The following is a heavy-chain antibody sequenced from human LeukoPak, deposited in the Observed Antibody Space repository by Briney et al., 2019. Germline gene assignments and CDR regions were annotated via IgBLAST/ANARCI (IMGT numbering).Heavy chain of an antibody. J-gene: IGHJ4*02. CDR1: GFTFSYYA. CDR2: ISGSGGST. Sequence: GGSLRLSCAASGFTFSYYAMIWVRQAPGKGLEGVSVISGSGGSTYYADSVKGRFTIYRDNSKRRLYLQMNSLRAEDTALYYCAKDGKKYGSTWDFDYWGQGTLVTVSS. D-gene: IGHD6-13*01. V-gene: IGHV3-23*01. CDR3: AKDGKKYGSTWDFDY.